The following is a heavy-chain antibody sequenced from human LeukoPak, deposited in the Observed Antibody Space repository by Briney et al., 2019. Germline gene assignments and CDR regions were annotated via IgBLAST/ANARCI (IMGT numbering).Heavy chain of an antibody. D-gene: IGHD3-10*01. V-gene: IGHV3-48*03. J-gene: IGHJ4*02. Sequence: GGSLRLSCAASGFTFSNYEMNWVRQAPGKGLEWVSYISSSGSPIYYADSVKGRFTISRDNAKNSLYLQMNSLRAEGTAVYYCARNKWFGRDLDYWGQGTLVTVSS. CDR3: ARNKWFGRDLDY. CDR2: ISSSGSPI. CDR1: GFTFSNYE.